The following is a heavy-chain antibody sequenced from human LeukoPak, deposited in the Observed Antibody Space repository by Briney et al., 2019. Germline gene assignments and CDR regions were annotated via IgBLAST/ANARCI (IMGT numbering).Heavy chain of an antibody. CDR2: IHYSGST. CDR1: GGSISSYY. D-gene: IGHD6-13*01. Sequence: SETLSLTCAVSGGSISSYYWSWVRQPPGRGLEWIGSIHYSGSTSYNSSLKSRVTISVDTSKNQFSLKLSSVTPADTAMYYCARQVYSSSWSYYFDYWGQGTLVTVSS. J-gene: IGHJ4*02. CDR3: ARQVYSSSWSYYFDY. V-gene: IGHV4-59*01.